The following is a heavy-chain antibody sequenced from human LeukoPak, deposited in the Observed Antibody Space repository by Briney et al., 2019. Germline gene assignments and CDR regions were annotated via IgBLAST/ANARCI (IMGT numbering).Heavy chain of an antibody. Sequence: PSETLSLTCTVSGGSISSYYWSWIRQSPGKGLEGIGYIYASGGSNYNPSLKSRVTISVDTSKNQFSLKLSSVTAADTAVYYCARAGPLLIYLRPYYYYMDVWGKGTTVTVSS. CDR1: GGSISSYY. V-gene: IGHV4-4*09. CDR3: ARAGPLLIYLRPYYYYMDV. D-gene: IGHD3-10*01. CDR2: IYASGGS. J-gene: IGHJ6*03.